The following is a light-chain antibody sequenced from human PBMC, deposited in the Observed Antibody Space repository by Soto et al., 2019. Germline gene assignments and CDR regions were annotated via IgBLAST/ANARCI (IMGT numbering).Light chain of an antibody. J-gene: IGKJ1*01. CDR1: QDISNY. CDR3: QQYHDLFPWT. V-gene: IGKV1-33*01. Sequence: DIQMTQSPSSLSAYVGDRVTVTCQASQDISNYLNWYQHKAGKAPKLLISDASNLQTGVPSRFSGSGSGTDFTFTISSLQPEDIATYYCQQYHDLFPWTFGQGTKVEI. CDR2: DAS.